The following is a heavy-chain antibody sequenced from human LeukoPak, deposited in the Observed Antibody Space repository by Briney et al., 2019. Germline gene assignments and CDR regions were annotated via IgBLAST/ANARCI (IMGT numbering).Heavy chain of an antibody. D-gene: IGHD6-6*01. CDR1: ARSISSSCSY. CDR2: LYYSGNT. J-gene: IGHJ5*02. Sequence: KPSQTLSLTCTVSARSISSSCSYWGWIREPPGKGLEWIGRLYYSGNTYNPSLKSQVTIPVDPSKKQLYLNLASVNAADTAMYYCARVMAARREDLNWFDTWGQGTLVTVSS. V-gene: IGHV4-39*07. CDR3: ARVMAARREDLNWFDT.